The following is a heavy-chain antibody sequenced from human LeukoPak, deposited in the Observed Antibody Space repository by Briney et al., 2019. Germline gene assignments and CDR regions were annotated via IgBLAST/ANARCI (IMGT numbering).Heavy chain of an antibody. Sequence: SVKVSCKASGYTFSSYYMHWVRQAPGQGLEWMGGIIPIFGTANYAQKFQGRVTITADESTSTAYMELSSLRSEDTAVYYCAREDGSGSSNWFDPWGQGTLVTVSS. V-gene: IGHV1-69*13. D-gene: IGHD3-10*01. CDR1: GYTFSSYY. CDR3: AREDGSGSSNWFDP. CDR2: IIPIFGTA. J-gene: IGHJ5*02.